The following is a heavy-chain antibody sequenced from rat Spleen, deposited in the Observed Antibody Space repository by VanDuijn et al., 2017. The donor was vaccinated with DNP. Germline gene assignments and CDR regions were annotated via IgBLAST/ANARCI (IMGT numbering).Heavy chain of an antibody. V-gene: IGHV5S13*01. J-gene: IGHJ2*01. D-gene: IGHD1-4*01. CDR1: GFTFSNYG. CDR2: ISTGGGNT. CDR3: ARHAYPGHSYFDY. Sequence: EVQLVETGGGLVQPGRSLKLSCVASGFTFSNYGMAWVRQTPTKGLEWVASISTGGGNTYYRDSVKGRFTISRDHARNTLFLQVDSLKSEDTATYYCARHAYPGHSYFDYWGQGVMVAVSS.